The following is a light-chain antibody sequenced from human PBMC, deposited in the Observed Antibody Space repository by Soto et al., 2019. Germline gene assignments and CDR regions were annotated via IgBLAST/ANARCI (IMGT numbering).Light chain of an antibody. J-gene: IGLJ1*01. CDR3: SSYAGSNTYV. V-gene: IGLV1-47*01. CDR2: RNG. Sequence: QSVLTQPPSASGTPGQSLTISCSGSSSNIGSRYVYWYQHLPGTAPKFLMYRNGQRPSGVPDRFSGSQSGTSASLAISGLRSEDEADYYCSSYAGSNTYVFGTGTKLTVL. CDR1: SSNIGSRY.